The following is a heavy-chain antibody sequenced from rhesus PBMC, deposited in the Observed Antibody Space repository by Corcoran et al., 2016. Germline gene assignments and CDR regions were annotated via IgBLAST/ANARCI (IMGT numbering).Heavy chain of an antibody. CDR3: AAKGAAGTFDY. CDR2: INSGGGST. J-gene: IGHJ4*01. CDR1: GFTFSSYG. D-gene: IGHD6-25*01. V-gene: IGHV3S5*01. Sequence: EVQLVETGGGLVQPGGSLKLSCAASGFTFSSYGMSWVRQAQGKGLEWVSDINSGGGSTYYADSVKGRFTISRDNSKNTLSLQMNSLRAEDTAVYYCAAKGAAGTFDYWGQGVLVTVSS.